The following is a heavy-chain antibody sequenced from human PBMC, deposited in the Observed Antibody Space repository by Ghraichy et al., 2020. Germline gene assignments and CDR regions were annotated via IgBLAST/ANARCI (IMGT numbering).Heavy chain of an antibody. Sequence: GGSLRLSCAASGFTFTTYTMNWVRQAPGKGLEWVSGISGSGSNTYYADSVKGRFTISRDNSKNTLYLQMNSLTVDDTAVYYCANARTGFSSAWVDYWGQGTLVTVSS. V-gene: IGHV3-23*01. J-gene: IGHJ4*02. CDR2: ISGSGSNT. CDR3: ANARTGFSSAWVDY. D-gene: IGHD6-19*01. CDR1: GFTFTTYT.